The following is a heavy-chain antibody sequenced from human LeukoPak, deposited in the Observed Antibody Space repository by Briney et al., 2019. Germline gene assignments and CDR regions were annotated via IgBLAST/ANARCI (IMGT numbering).Heavy chain of an antibody. D-gene: IGHD5-18*01. CDR2: INHSGST. CDR3: ARRRGIQLRWSGAPFDY. J-gene: IGHJ4*02. CDR1: GGSISSYY. Sequence: SETLSLTCAVSGGSISSYYWSWIRQPAGKGLEWIGEINHSGSTNYNPSLKSRVTISVDTSKNQFSLKLSSVTAADTAVYYCARRRGIQLRWSGAPFDYWGQGTLVTVSS. V-gene: IGHV4-34*01.